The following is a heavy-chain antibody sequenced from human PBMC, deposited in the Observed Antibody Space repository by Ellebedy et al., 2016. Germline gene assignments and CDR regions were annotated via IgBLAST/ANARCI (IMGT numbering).Heavy chain of an antibody. CDR2: ISAYNGNT. V-gene: IGHV1-18*01. CDR3: ARDSGQWLVYYFDY. J-gene: IGHJ4*02. CDR1: GYTFTSYG. Sequence: ASVKVSCXASGYTFTSYGISWVRQAPGQGLEWMGWISAYNGNTNYAQKLQGRVTMTTDTSTSTAYMELRSLRSDDTAVYYCARDSGQWLVYYFDYWGQGTLVTVSS. D-gene: IGHD6-19*01.